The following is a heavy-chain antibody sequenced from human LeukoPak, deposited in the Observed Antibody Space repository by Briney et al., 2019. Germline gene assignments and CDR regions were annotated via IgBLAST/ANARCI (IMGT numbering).Heavy chain of an antibody. CDR3: ARGGLYSTWYSLDP. CDR2: YYYRGST. D-gene: IGHD6-13*01. V-gene: IGHV4-31*03. J-gene: IGHJ5*02. Sequence: SETLSLTCSVAGASITDGGHYWTWIRQHPEKGLELIGYYYYRGSTYYSPSIKSRVTISVDTSKNQFSLKLTSVTAADTAVYYCARGGLYSTWYSLDPWGQGTLVTVS. CDR1: GASITDGGHY.